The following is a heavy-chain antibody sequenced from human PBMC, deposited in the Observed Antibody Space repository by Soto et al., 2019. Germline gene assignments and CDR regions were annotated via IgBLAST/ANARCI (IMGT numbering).Heavy chain of an antibody. V-gene: IGHV4-39*01. CDR2: IYYSGST. CDR3: ASPIGYLTSVEDY. CDR1: GGSISSSSYY. Sequence: SETLSLTCTVSGGSISSSSYYWGWIRQPPGKGLEWIGSIYYSGSTYYNPSLKSRVTISVDTSKNQFSLKLSSVTAADTAVYYCASPIGYLTSVEDYWGQVALVTVSS. J-gene: IGHJ4*02. D-gene: IGHD6-13*01.